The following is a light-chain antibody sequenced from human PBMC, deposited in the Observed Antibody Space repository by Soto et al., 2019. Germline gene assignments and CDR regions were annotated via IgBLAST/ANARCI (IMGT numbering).Light chain of an antibody. Sequence: DIQMTQSPSTLSAFVGDRVTITCRASQSISNWLAWYQQKPGKAPNLLIYDASSLKSGVPSRFSGSGSETEFTLTISGLQPGDSATYYCQQYNSYSPTFGQGTKVDNK. CDR3: QQYNSYSPT. J-gene: IGKJ1*01. CDR2: DAS. CDR1: QSISNW. V-gene: IGKV1-5*01.